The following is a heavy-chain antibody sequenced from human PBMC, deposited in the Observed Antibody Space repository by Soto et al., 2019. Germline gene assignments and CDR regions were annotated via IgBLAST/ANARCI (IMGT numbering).Heavy chain of an antibody. D-gene: IGHD6-19*01. CDR1: GFTFSSYA. V-gene: IGHV3-30-3*01. Sequence: QVQLVESGGGVVQPGRSLRLSCAASGFTFSSYAMHWVRQAPGKGLEWVAVISYDGSNKYYADSVKGRFTIPRDNSKNTLYLQMNSLRAEDTAVYYCARDLSSGWSLDYWGQGTLVTVSS. J-gene: IGHJ4*02. CDR2: ISYDGSNK. CDR3: ARDLSSGWSLDY.